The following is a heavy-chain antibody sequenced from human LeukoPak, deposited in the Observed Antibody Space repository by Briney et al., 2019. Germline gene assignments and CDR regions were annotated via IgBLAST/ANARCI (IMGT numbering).Heavy chain of an antibody. V-gene: IGHV3-23*01. J-gene: IGHJ6*02. D-gene: IGHD6-13*01. Sequence: GGSLRLSCAASGFTFDMYAISWGRQAPGKGLEWVASVSGGVGATYYSDSVRGRFTISRDNSKKTVSLQLNSLRAEDTAVYYCTKGGDFTNSWYYYGMDVWAKGPRSSSP. CDR3: TKGGDFTNSWYYYGMDV. CDR2: VSGGVGAT. CDR1: GFTFDMYA.